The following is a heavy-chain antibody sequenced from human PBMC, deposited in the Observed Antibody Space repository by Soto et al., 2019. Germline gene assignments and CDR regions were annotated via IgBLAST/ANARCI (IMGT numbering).Heavy chain of an antibody. CDR2: ISWNSGSI. Sequence: PGGSLRLSCTASGFTFADYGMHWVRQSPGKGLEWVSGISWNSGSIGYADSVKGRFTISRDNAKNSLYLQMSSLRPEDTALYYCAKDVRIGYCSGDSCDPDAFDIWGQGTKVTVSS. J-gene: IGHJ3*02. CDR1: GFTFADYG. V-gene: IGHV3-9*01. D-gene: IGHD2-15*01. CDR3: AKDVRIGYCSGDSCDPDAFDI.